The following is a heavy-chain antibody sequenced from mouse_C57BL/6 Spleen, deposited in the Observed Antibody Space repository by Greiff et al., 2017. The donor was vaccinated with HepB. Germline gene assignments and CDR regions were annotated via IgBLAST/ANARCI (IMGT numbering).Heavy chain of an antibody. CDR1: GYTFTSYW. CDR3: ADDGYYGGFAY. CDR2: INPSNGGT. V-gene: IGHV1-53*01. Sequence: QVHVKQSGTELVKPGASVKLSCKASGYTFTSYWMHWVKQRPGQGLEWIGNINPSNGGTNYNEKFKSKATLTVDKSSSTAYMQLSSLTSEDSAVYYCADDGYYGGFAYWGQGTLVTVSA. J-gene: IGHJ3*01. D-gene: IGHD2-3*01.